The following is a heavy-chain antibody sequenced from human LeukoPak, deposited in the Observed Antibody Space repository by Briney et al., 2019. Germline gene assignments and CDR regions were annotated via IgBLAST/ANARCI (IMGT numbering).Heavy chain of an antibody. V-gene: IGHV3-48*04. Sequence: GGSLKLSGAGSGLRLGEYRVKCVWVSAGVHLQWVSYISSSSSTIYYADSVKGGFTISRENAKNSLYLQMNSLRAEDTAVYYCAREGYSYGSLGYWGQGTLVTVSS. CDR1: GLRLGEYR. D-gene: IGHD5-18*01. CDR3: AREGYSYGSLGY. J-gene: IGHJ4*02. CDR2: ISSSSSTI.